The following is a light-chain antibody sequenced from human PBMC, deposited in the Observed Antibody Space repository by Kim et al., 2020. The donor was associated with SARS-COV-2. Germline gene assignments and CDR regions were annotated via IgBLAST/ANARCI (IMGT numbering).Light chain of an antibody. CDR3: QAWDSSTVV. Sequence: VSPGKASSITCCGDKLGDKYACWYQQKPGQSPVLVIYLDSKRPAGLPERFSGSNSGNTATLTISGTQAMDEAYYYCQAWDSSTVVFGGGTKLTVL. V-gene: IGLV3-1*01. CDR2: LDS. CDR1: KLGDKY. J-gene: IGLJ2*01.